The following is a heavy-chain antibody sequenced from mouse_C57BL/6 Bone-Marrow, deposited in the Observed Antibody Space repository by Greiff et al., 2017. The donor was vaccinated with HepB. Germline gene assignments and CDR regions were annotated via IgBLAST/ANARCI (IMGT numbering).Heavy chain of an antibody. Sequence: EVQVVESGGDLVKPGGSLKLSCAASGFTFSSYGMSWVRQTPDKRLEWVATISSGGSYTYYPDSVKGRFTISRDNAKNTLYLQMSSLKSEDTAMYYCARRFYYGYSYYAMDYWGQGTSVTVSS. CDR2: ISSGGSYT. J-gene: IGHJ4*01. CDR3: ARRFYYGYSYYAMDY. V-gene: IGHV5-6*01. D-gene: IGHD2-2*01. CDR1: GFTFSSYG.